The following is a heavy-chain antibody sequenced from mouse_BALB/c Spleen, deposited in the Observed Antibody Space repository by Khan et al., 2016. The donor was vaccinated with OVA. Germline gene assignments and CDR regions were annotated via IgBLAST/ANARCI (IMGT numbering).Heavy chain of an antibody. D-gene: IGHD1-1*01. J-gene: IGHJ2*01. CDR3: TRHRGYYGYNPYFDY. V-gene: IGHV5-6-4*01. Sequence: EVELVESGGDLVRPGGSLKLSCAASGFSFSTYSMSWVRQTPEKMLEWVATISSGGSYTYSPDSVKGRFTISRDNAKNTLYLQMSSLKSEDTAMYYCTRHRGYYGYNPYFDYWGQGTTLTVSS. CDR2: ISSGGSYT. CDR1: GFSFSTYS.